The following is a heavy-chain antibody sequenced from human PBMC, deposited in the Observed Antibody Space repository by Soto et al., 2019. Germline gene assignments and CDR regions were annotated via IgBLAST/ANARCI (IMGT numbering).Heavy chain of an antibody. Sequence: SETLSLTCAVSGGSISSGGYSWSWIRQPPGKGLEWIGFIYHSGSTYYNPSLKSRVTISVDRSKNQFSLKLSSVTAADTAVYYCARARGKVWYYGSGSYYYYYGMDVWGQGTTVTVSS. D-gene: IGHD3-10*01. CDR2: IYHSGST. J-gene: IGHJ6*02. CDR3: ARARGKVWYYGSGSYYYYYGMDV. V-gene: IGHV4-30-2*01. CDR1: GGSISSGGYS.